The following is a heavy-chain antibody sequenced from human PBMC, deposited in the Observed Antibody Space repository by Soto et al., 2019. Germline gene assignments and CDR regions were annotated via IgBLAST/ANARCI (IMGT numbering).Heavy chain of an antibody. D-gene: IGHD3-10*01. CDR1: GYTFTGYD. Sequence: QVQLVQSGAEVKKPGASVKVSCKASGYTFTGYDMHWVRQAPGQGLEWMGWINPNSGGTNYAQKFQGWVTMTRDTSISTAYMELSRLRSDDTAVYYCARGVRGVRLYNWFDPWGQGALVTVSS. V-gene: IGHV1-2*04. CDR3: ARGVRGVRLYNWFDP. J-gene: IGHJ5*02. CDR2: INPNSGGT.